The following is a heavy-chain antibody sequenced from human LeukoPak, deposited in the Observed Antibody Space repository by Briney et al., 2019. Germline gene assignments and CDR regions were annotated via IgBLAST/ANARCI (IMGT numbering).Heavy chain of an antibody. D-gene: IGHD3-22*01. V-gene: IGHV4-39*07. CDR3: ARESYYYDSSGYYGPYYFDY. J-gene: IGHJ4*02. CDR2: IYYSEST. CDR1: GGSISSSSYY. Sequence: SETLSLTCTVSGGSISSSSYYWGWIRQPPGKGLEWIGSIYYSESTYYNPSLKSRVTISVDTSKNQFSLKLSSATAADTAVYYCARESYYYDSSGYYGPYYFDYWGQGTLVTVSS.